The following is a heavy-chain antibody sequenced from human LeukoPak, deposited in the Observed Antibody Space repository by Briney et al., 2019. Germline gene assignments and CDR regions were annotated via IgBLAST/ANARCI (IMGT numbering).Heavy chain of an antibody. CDR3: ARLHGDYDGMDV. J-gene: IGHJ6*02. V-gene: IGHV1-8*01. D-gene: IGHD4-17*01. CDR1: GYTFTSYD. CDR2: MNPNSGNT. Sequence: ASVKVSCKASGYTFTSYDINWVRQATGQGLEWMGWMNPNSGNTGYAQKFQGRVTMTRNTSISTAYMELSSLRSEDTAMYYCARLHGDYDGMDVWGQGTTVTVSS.